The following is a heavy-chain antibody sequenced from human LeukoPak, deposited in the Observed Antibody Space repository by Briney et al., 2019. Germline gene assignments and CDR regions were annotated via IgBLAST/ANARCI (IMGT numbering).Heavy chain of an antibody. CDR1: GASVSSSNYY. CDR3: ARDYCTTTRCYPNYFDY. D-gene: IGHD2-2*01. V-gene: IGHV4-61*01. Sequence: EASETLSLTCTVSGASVSSSNYYWSWIRQPPGKGLEWIGYIYYSGSANYNPSLKSRVTISVDTSKNQFSLKLSSVTAADTAVYYCARDYCTTTRCYPNYFDYWGQGTLVTVSS. CDR2: IYYSGSA. J-gene: IGHJ4*02.